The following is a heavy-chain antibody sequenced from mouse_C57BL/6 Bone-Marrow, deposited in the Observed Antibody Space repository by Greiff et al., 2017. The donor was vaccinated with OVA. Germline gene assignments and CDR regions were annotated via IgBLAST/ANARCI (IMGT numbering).Heavy chain of an antibody. CDR1: GFTFSDYG. D-gene: IGHD2-3*01. CDR2: ISSGSSTI. CDR3: ARDGYYRYYAMDY. V-gene: IGHV5-17*01. Sequence: EVKVEESGGGLVKPGGSLKLSCAASGFTFSDYGMHWVRQAPEKGLEWVAYISSGSSTIYYADTVKGRFTISRDNAKNTLFLQMTSLRSEDTAMYYCARDGYYRYYAMDYWGQGTSVTVSS. J-gene: IGHJ4*01.